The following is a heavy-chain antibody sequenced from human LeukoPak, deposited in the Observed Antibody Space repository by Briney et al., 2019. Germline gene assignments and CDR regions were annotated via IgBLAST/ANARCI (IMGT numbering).Heavy chain of an antibody. CDR1: GYTFTSFG. Sequence: GASVKVSCKASGYTFTSFGISWVRQAPGQGLEWMGWISAYNANTNFAQNLQGRVTMTTDTSTSTAYMELRSLRSDDTAVYYCARERTPGSGYGVDYWGQGTVVTVSS. CDR2: ISAYNANT. D-gene: IGHD6-25*01. J-gene: IGHJ4*02. V-gene: IGHV1-18*01. CDR3: ARERTPGSGYGVDY.